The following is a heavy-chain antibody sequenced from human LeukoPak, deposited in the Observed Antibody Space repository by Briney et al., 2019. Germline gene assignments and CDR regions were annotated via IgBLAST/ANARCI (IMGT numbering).Heavy chain of an antibody. V-gene: IGHV3-66*01. CDR2: IYSGGST. D-gene: IGHD4/OR15-4a*01. Sequence: QPGGSLRLSCAASGFTVSSNYMSWVRQAPGKGLEWVSVIYSGGSTYYADSVKGRFTISRDNSKNTLYLQMNSLRAEDTAVYYCARSLHYGEDGYYCGMDVWGQGTTVTVSS. CDR1: GFTVSSNY. J-gene: IGHJ6*02. CDR3: ARSLHYGEDGYYCGMDV.